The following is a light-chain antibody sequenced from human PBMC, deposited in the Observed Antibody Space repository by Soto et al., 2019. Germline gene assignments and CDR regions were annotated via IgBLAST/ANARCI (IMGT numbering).Light chain of an antibody. J-gene: IGLJ1*01. CDR3: GSYTSSSNYV. CDR2: EVS. V-gene: IGLV2-14*01. CDR1: IHYDF. Sequence: QSALTQPASVSGSPGQSITISCTGYIHYDFVSWYQQHPGTAPKLVIYEVSNRPSGTSDRFSGSNSGHTASLAISGVQTEDEAVYYCGSYTSSSNYVVGTGTELTVL.